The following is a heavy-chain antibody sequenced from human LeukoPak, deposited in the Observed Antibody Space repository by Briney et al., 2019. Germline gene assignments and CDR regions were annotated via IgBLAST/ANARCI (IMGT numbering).Heavy chain of an antibody. CDR2: IYYSGST. D-gene: IGHD3-22*01. Sequence: SETLSLTCTVSGGSISSGGYYWSWIRQHPGKGLEWIGYIYYSGSTYYNPSLKSRVTISVDTSKNQFSLKLSSVTAADTAVYYCARHPPYYYDSSGYSPFDYWGQGTLVTVSS. CDR3: ARHPPYYYDSSGYSPFDY. CDR1: GGSISSGGYY. J-gene: IGHJ4*02. V-gene: IGHV4-31*03.